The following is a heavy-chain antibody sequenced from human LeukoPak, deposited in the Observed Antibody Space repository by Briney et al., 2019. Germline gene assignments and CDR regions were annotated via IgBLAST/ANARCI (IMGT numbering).Heavy chain of an antibody. V-gene: IGHV3-48*04. CDR1: GFMFSGYS. CDR2: ISSSSDRI. CDR3: ARDRFLYGSGSGWFDP. D-gene: IGHD3-10*01. J-gene: IGHJ5*02. Sequence: GGSLRLSCAASGFMFSGYSMNWVRQAPGKGPEWISHISSSSDRIFYADSVKDRFTISRDNAKNSLYLQMNSLRAEDTAFYYCARDRFLYGSGSGWFDPWGQGTLVTVSS.